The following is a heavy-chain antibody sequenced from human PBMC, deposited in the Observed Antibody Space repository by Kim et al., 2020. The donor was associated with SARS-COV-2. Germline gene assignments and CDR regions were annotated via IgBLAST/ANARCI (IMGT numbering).Heavy chain of an antibody. V-gene: IGHV4-34*01. CDR2: INHSGST. D-gene: IGHD2-21*02. CDR1: GGSFSGYY. CDR3: ARGRIVVVTAVSYYHYYYVMDV. J-gene: IGHJ6*02. Sequence: SETLSLTCAVYGGSFSGYYWSWIRQPPGKGLEWIGEINHSGSTNYNPSLKSRVTISVDTSKNQFSLKLSSVTAADTAVYYCARGRIVVVTAVSYYHYYYVMDVWGQGPPVTVS.